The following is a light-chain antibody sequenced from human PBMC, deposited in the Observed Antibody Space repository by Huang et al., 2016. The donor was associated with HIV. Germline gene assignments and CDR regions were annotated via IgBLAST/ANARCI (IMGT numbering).Light chain of an antibody. CDR2: AAS. Sequence: QLTQFPSSLSASVGDRVIITCRASQDISTCLAWYQYKPGQAPKLLISAASNLHSGVSSRFSGDSSGTYVTLCISSLQPEEVATYYCQQLHDYPVTFGGGTRLDIK. J-gene: IGKJ5*01. CDR3: QQLHDYPVT. CDR1: QDISTC. V-gene: IGKV1-9*01.